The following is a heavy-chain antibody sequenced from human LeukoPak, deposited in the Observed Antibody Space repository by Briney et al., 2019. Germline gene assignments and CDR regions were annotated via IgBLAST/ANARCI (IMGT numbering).Heavy chain of an antibody. CDR3: ARVPQMDGYDFYFDY. V-gene: IGHV1-69*05. CDR1: GGTFSSYA. J-gene: IGHJ4*02. CDR2: IIPIFGTA. D-gene: IGHD5-12*01. Sequence: GASVKVSCKASGGTFSSYAISWVRQAPGQGLEWMGGIIPIFGTANYAQKFQGRVTMTTDTSTSTAYMELRSLRSDDTAVYYCARVPQMDGYDFYFDYWGQGTLVTVSS.